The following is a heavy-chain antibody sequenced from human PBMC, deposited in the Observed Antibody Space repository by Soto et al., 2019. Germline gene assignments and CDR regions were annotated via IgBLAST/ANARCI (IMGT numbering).Heavy chain of an antibody. CDR2: FDPEDGET. J-gene: IGHJ6*02. V-gene: IGHV1-24*01. D-gene: IGHD3-3*01. CDR3: ATIPTYDFFRYVMDV. Sequence: ASVKVSCKVSGYTLTELSMHWVRQAPGKGLEWMGGFDPEDGETLYSQKFQGRVTMTEDTATDTAYMELSSLRSEDTAVYYCATIPTYDFFRYVMDVWGQGTTVTVSS. CDR1: GYTLTELS.